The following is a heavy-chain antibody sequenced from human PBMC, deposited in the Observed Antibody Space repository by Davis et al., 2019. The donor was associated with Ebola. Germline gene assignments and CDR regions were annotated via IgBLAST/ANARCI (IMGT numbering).Heavy chain of an antibody. CDR2: IKSTLLGGTT. CDR1: GLAFNNAW. V-gene: IGHV3-15*01. Sequence: GESLKISCAASGLAFNNAWMSWVRQAPGKGLEWVGRIKSTLLGGTTEYTAPVKDRFTISRDDSKNTLYLQMNNLKTEDTAVYYCTTAHYDFWSGYYIFDYWGQGTLVTVSS. D-gene: IGHD3-3*01. J-gene: IGHJ4*02. CDR3: TTAHYDFWSGYYIFDY.